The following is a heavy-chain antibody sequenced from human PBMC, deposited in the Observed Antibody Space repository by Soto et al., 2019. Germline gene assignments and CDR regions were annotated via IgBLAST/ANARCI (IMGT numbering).Heavy chain of an antibody. CDR2: MYYSGRT. J-gene: IGHJ4*02. V-gene: IGHV4-39*01. CDR1: GGSISSSTYY. Sequence: PSETLSLTCTVSGGSISSSTYYWGWIRQPPGKGLEWIGSMYYSGRTYYNPSLKSRVSISVDTSKNQFSLKLNSVTAADTAVYYCARHSLYYYDSSGTNFDYWGQGTLVTVSS. CDR3: ARHSLYYYDSSGTNFDY. D-gene: IGHD3-22*01.